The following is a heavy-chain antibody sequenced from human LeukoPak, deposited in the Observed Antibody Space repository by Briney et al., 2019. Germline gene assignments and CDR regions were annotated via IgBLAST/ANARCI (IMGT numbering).Heavy chain of an antibody. CDR2: INPTSGAT. Sequence: SVKVSCKASGYTFTDYYMHWVRQAPGQGPDWVGWINPTSGATNYAQKFQGRVTMTRDTSNNTSYMELSRLRSDDTAVYYCAREFRTSTWSLDAFDLWGQGTTVTVSS. V-gene: IGHV1-2*02. D-gene: IGHD1/OR15-1a*01. CDR3: AREFRTSTWSLDAFDL. CDR1: GYTFTDYY. J-gene: IGHJ3*01.